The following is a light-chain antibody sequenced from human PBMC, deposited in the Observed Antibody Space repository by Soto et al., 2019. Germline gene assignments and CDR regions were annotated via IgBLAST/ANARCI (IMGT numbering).Light chain of an antibody. CDR3: AAWYDSLNGHV. CDR1: SSNIGSNT. J-gene: IGLJ1*01. CDR2: SNN. V-gene: IGLV1-44*01. Sequence: QSVLTQPPSASGTPGQRVTISCSGSSSNIGSNTVNWYQQLPGTAPKLLIYSNNQRPSGVPDRFSGSKSGTSASLAISGLQSEDEADYYCAAWYDSLNGHVFGTGNKLTVL.